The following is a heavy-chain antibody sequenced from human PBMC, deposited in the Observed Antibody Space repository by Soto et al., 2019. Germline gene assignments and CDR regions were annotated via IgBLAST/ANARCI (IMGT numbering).Heavy chain of an antibody. CDR1: GYTFTSYG. D-gene: IGHD3-9*01. CDR2: ISAYNGNT. CDR3: ARFDILTGQYYFDY. V-gene: IGHV1-18*01. Sequence: ASVKVSCKASGYTFTSYGISWVRQAPGQGLEWMGWISAYNGNTNYAQKLQGRVTMTTDTSTSTAYMELRSLRSDVTAVYYCARFDILTGQYYFDYWGQGTLVTVSS. J-gene: IGHJ4*02.